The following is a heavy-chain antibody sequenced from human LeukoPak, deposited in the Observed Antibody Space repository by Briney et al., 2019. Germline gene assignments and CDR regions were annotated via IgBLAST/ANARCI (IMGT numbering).Heavy chain of an antibody. J-gene: IGHJ4*02. CDR3: AKYYSDSGSYYNNYSDY. D-gene: IGHD3-10*01. CDR1: GFTFSSYA. V-gene: IGHV3-23*01. CDR2: ITAIGGST. Sequence: GGSLRLSCAASGFTFSSYAMSWVRQAPGKGLEWVSHITAIGGSTYYADSVKGRLTISRDNSKNTVYLQMNSLRAEDTAVYNCAKYYSDSGSYYNNYSDYWGQGTLVTVSS.